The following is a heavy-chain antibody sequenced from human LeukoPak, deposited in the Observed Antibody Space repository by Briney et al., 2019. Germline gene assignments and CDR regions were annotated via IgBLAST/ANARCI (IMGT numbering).Heavy chain of an antibody. D-gene: IGHD3-16*02. CDR1: GFTFSRHW. J-gene: IGHJ4*02. V-gene: IGHV3-30-3*01. Sequence: GGSLRLSCAASGFTFSRHWMSWVRQAPGKGLEWVAVISYDGSNKYYADSVRGRFTISRDNSKNTLYLQMNSLRAEDTAVYYCARDGDDYVWGSYRLFDYWGQGTLVTVSS. CDR3: ARDGDDYVWGSYRLFDY. CDR2: ISYDGSNK.